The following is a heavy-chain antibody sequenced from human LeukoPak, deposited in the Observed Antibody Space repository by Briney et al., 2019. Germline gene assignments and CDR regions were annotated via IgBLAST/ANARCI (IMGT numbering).Heavy chain of an antibody. CDR1: GYTLTELS. J-gene: IGHJ4*02. V-gene: IGHV1-24*01. CDR2: FEPEDGET. CDR3: ATDLLINSGWYSD. D-gene: IGHD6-19*01. Sequence: ASVKVSCKVSGYTLTELSMHWVRQAPGSGLEWMGGFEPEDGETIYAQKFQGRVTMTEDTSTDTAYMELSSLRSEDTAVYYCATDLLINSGWYSDWGQGTLVTVSS.